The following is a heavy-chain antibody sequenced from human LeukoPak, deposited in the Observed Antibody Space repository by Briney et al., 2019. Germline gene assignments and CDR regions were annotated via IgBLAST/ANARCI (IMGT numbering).Heavy chain of an antibody. CDR2: MNPNVGGA. D-gene: IGHD3-10*02. Sequence: GASVKVSCKASGHTFTGYYVYWVRQAPGQGLEWMGWMNPNVGGANFPQKFQGRVTVTSDSAISAAYMELRRLRSDDTAVYYCARGVFGESLESWGQGTLVTVSS. J-gene: IGHJ4*02. V-gene: IGHV1-2*02. CDR3: ARGVFGESLES. CDR1: GHTFTGYY.